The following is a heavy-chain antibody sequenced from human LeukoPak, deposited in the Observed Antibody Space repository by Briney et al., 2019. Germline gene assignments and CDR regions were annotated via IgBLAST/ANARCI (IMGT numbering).Heavy chain of an antibody. CDR3: ATSSGWTGDAFDI. J-gene: IGHJ3*02. V-gene: IGHV4-59*01. CDR2: IYYSGST. CDR1: GGSISSYY. D-gene: IGHD6-19*01. Sequence: SETLSLTCTVSGGSISSYYWSWIRQPPGKGLEWIGYIYYSGSTNYNPFLKSRVTISVDTSKNQFSLKLSSVTAADTAVYYCATSSGWTGDAFDIWGQGTMVTVSS.